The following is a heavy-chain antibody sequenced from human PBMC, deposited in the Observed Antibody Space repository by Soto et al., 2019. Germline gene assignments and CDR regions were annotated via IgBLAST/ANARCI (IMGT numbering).Heavy chain of an antibody. J-gene: IGHJ5*02. Sequence: QVQLQESGPGLVKPSETLSLTCTVSGGSISGYYWSWIRQPAGKRLEWIGRIYASGNTNKNPSLKSRVTMSVDTPKNQFSLRLTSVTVADTAVYYCARGDYGQYDAYNWFDPWGQGNLVIVAS. CDR3: ARGDYGQYDAYNWFDP. CDR1: GGSISGYY. CDR2: IYASGNT. V-gene: IGHV4-4*07. D-gene: IGHD3-10*01.